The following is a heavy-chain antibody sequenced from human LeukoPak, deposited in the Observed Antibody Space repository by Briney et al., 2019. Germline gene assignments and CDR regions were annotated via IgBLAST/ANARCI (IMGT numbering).Heavy chain of an antibody. CDR1: SDEFNTYG. CDR2: ISVHNGNT. CDR3: ATSGNGNWFDP. D-gene: IGHD4-23*01. J-gene: IGHJ5*02. Sequence: GSVKVSCKASSDEFNTYGISWVRQAPGQGLEWMGWISVHNGNTKYTQKLQGRVTMTTDTSTTTAYTELRSLRSDDTAVYYCATSGNGNWFDPWGQGTLVTVSS. V-gene: IGHV1-18*01.